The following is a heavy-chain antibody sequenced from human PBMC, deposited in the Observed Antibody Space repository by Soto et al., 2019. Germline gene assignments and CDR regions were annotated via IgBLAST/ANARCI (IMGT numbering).Heavy chain of an antibody. V-gene: IGHV3-23*01. D-gene: IGHD6-19*01. CDR2: ISGSGDST. CDR3: VNRLWDSGGWSVCY. J-gene: IGHJ4*02. CDR1: RLTFSSYA. Sequence: EVQLLESGGGLVQPGGSLRLSCAASRLTFSSYAMTWVRQAPGKGLEWVSSISGSGDSTYYADSVKGRFTISRDNSKNTLYLQMNSLRAEDTAVYYCVNRLWDSGGWSVCYWGQGTLVTVSS.